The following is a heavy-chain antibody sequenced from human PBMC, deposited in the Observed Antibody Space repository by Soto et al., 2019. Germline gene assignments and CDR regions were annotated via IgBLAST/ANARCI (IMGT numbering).Heavy chain of an antibody. V-gene: IGHV3-30*03. J-gene: IGHJ4*02. D-gene: IGHD3-9*01. CDR3: ARSYYDILTGYPEYYFDY. CDR1: GFSFSTYG. CDR2: ISYDGSNK. Sequence: GGSLRLSCAASGFSFSTYGMHWVRQAPGKGLEWVAVISYDGSNKYYAESVKGRFTTPRDNSKNTLSLQMNSLRAEDTAVYYCARSYYDILTGYPEYYFDYWGQGTLVTVSS.